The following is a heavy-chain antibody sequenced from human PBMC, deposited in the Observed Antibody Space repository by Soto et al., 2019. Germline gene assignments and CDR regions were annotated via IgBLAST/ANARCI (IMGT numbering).Heavy chain of an antibody. CDR1: GGSISSYY. J-gene: IGHJ6*02. V-gene: IGHV4-59*01. D-gene: IGHD4-17*01. Sequence: PSETLSLTCTVSGGSISSYYWSWIRQPPGKGLEWIGYIYYSGSTNYNPSLKSRVTISVDTSKNQFSLKLSSVTAADTAVYYCARTTVVTPVGGGYYYGMDVWGQGTTVTVSS. CDR3: ARTTVVTPVGGGYYYGMDV. CDR2: IYYSGST.